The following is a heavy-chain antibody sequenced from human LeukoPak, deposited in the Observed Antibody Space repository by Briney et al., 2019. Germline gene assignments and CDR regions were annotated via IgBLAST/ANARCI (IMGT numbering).Heavy chain of an antibody. CDR2: INQDGSER. D-gene: IGHD1-26*01. V-gene: IGHV3-7*01. Sequence: GGSLRPSCEASGFTFSSYWMSWVRQAPGKGLEWVANINQDGSERYYVDSLNGRFTISRDNAKNSLYLQMNSLRVEDTAVYYCARDKLVGATILDFWGQGTLVTVSS. CDR3: ARDKLVGATILDF. J-gene: IGHJ4*02. CDR1: GFTFSSYW.